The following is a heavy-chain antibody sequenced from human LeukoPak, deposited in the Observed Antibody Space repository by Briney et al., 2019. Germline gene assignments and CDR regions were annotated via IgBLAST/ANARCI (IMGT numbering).Heavy chain of an antibody. V-gene: IGHV4-61*02. CDR3: ARLYGSGSSLYFDY. Sequence: KPSETLSLTCTVSGYSISSGYYWSWIRQPAGKGLEWIGRIYTSGSTNYNPSLKSRVTISVDTSKNQFSLKLSSVTAADTAVYYCARLYGSGSSLYFDYWGQGTLVTVSS. CDR2: IYTSGST. D-gene: IGHD3-10*01. J-gene: IGHJ4*02. CDR1: GYSISSGYY.